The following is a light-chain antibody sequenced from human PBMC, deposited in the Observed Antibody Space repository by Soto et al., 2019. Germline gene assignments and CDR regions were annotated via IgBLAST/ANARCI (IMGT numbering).Light chain of an antibody. J-gene: IGKJ3*01. CDR1: QGISRF. V-gene: IGKV1-9*01. Sequence: IQLTQSPSSLSASVGDRVTITCRASQGISRFLAWYQQKAGKAPKLLIYGVSTLESGVPSRFSSIGSGTDFTITISSLQPEDFATYYCQQLNSSPFTFGPGTKVDIK. CDR2: GVS. CDR3: QQLNSSPFT.